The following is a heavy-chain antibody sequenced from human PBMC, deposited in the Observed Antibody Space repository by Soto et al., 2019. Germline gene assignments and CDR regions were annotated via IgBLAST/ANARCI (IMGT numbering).Heavy chain of an antibody. Sequence: QVQLVQSGAEVKKPGSSVKVSCKASGGTFSSYAISWVRQAPAQGLEWMGGIIPIFGTANYAQKFQGRVTITADESTSTAYMELSSLRSEDTAVYYCARQGAALRDYYYGMDVWGQGTTVTVSS. CDR1: GGTFSSYA. D-gene: IGHD6-25*01. J-gene: IGHJ6*02. V-gene: IGHV1-69*12. CDR3: ARQGAALRDYYYGMDV. CDR2: IIPIFGTA.